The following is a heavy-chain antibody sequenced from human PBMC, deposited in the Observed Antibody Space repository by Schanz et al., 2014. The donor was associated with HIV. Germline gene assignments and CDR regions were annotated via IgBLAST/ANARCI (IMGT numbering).Heavy chain of an antibody. CDR2: INPSDAST. D-gene: IGHD6-6*01. V-gene: IGHV1-46*01. CDR3: AREPSFSGLDA. CDR1: GGSFSSFS. J-gene: IGHJ6*02. Sequence: QVPLVQSGAEVKKPGSSVQVSCKASGGSFSSFSITWVRQAPGQGLEWMGIINPSDASTIYEQKFQGRVTMTRDTSTSTVYMELSSLRSEDTALYYCAREPSFSGLDAWGPGTSVTVSS.